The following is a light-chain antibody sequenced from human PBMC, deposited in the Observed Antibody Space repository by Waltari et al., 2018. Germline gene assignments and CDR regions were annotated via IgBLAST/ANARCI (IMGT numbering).Light chain of an antibody. CDR2: YNTDSEK. Sequence: QAVLTQSSSLSASPGASASLTCTLGSGINVGSYRIYWYQQKSGKPPQYLLNYNTDSEKWQGFGVPSRFSGSKDASANEGILVISGLQSEDEADYYCMIWHSRAYVFGTGTKVSVL. V-gene: IGLV5-45*02. CDR3: MIWHSRAYV. J-gene: IGLJ1*01. CDR1: SGINVGSYR.